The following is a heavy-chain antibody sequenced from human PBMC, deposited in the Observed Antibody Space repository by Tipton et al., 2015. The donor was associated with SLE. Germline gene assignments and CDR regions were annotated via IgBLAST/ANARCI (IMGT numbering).Heavy chain of an antibody. CDR2: FYFSGSS. CDR3: ARGELIEGFDP. V-gene: IGHV4-59*01. D-gene: IGHD3-22*01. Sequence: LRLSCSVSGVSISTYYWSWIRQSPGKGLEWIGFFYFSGSSQYNPSLKSRVAISADTSNNQFSLELRSVTAADTAVYFCARGELIEGFDPWGQGTLVTVAA. J-gene: IGHJ5*02. CDR1: GVSISTYY.